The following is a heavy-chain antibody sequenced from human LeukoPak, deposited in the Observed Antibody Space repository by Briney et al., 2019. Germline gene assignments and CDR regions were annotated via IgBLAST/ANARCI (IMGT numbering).Heavy chain of an antibody. CDR1: GGTFSSYA. D-gene: IGHD1-26*01. CDR3: ARDRAPAMGGLPDY. CDR2: ISYDGSNK. J-gene: IGHJ4*02. V-gene: IGHV3-30-3*01. Sequence: GGSLRLSCAASGGTFSSYAMHWVRQAPGKGLEWVAVISYDGSNKYYADSVKGRFTISRDNSKNTLYLQMNSLRAEDTAVYYCARDRAPAMGGLPDYWGQGTLVTVSS.